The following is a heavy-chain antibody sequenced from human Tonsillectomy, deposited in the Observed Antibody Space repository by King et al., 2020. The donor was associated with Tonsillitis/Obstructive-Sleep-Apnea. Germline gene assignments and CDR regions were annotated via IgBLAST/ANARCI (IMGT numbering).Heavy chain of an antibody. CDR3: VREGIYDSSGYADAFDI. CDR2: ISYDGSNK. J-gene: IGHJ3*02. D-gene: IGHD3-22*01. V-gene: IGHV3-30*04. Sequence: QLVQSGGGVVQPGRSLRLSCAASGFTFSSYAIHWVRQAPGKGLEWVAVISYDGSNKYYADSVKGRFTISRDNSKNTLDLQMNSLRAEDTAVYYCVREGIYDSSGYADAFDIWGQGTMVTVSS. CDR1: GFTFSSYA.